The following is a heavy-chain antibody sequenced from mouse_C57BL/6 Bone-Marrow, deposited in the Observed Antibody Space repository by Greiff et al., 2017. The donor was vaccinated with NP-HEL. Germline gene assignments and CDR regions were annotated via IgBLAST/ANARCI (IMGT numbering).Heavy chain of an antibody. CDR3: ARRGDYYRRRTWDFDV. V-gene: IGHV1-64*01. D-gene: IGHD1-1*01. J-gene: IGHJ1*03. Sequence: VQLQQPGAELVKPGASVKLSCKASGYTFTSYWMHWVKQRPGQGLEWIGMIHPNSGSTNYHEKFKSKATMTVDKSSSTAYMQLSSLTSEDSAVYYCARRGDYYRRRTWDFDVWGKGTTVTVSS. CDR1: GYTFTSYW. CDR2: IHPNSGST.